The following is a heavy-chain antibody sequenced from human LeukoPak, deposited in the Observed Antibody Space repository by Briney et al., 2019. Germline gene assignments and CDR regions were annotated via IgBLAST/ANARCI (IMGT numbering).Heavy chain of an antibody. D-gene: IGHD3-3*02. CDR1: GGTFSSYA. Sequence: ASVKVSCKASGGTFSSYAISWVRQAPGQGLEWMGRIIPILGIANYAQKFQGRVTITADKSTSTAYMELSSLRSEDTAVYYCARDPPLSSFGGNWFDPWGQGTLVTVSS. V-gene: IGHV1-69*04. CDR3: ARDPPLSSFGGNWFDP. J-gene: IGHJ5*02. CDR2: IIPILGIA.